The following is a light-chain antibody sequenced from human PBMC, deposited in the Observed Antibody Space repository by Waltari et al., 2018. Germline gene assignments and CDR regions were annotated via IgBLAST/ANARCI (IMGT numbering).Light chain of an antibody. CDR2: KAS. CDR1: QGISSW. J-gene: IGKJ2*01. V-gene: IGKV1-5*03. Sequence: DIQITQSPSTLSASVGDRVTITCRASQGISSWLAWYQVRPGKAPKLLIQKASSLQSGVRSRFSGSESGTTEFTLTISSLQPDDFATYYCQHYSSAPYTFGQGTKLEIK. CDR3: QHYSSAPYT.